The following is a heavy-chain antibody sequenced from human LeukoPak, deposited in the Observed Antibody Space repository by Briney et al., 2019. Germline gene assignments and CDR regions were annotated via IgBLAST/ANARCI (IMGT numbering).Heavy chain of an antibody. CDR1: GGSMSRYY. CDR2: IYTSGST. J-gene: IGHJ5*02. CDR3: ARVRYEGFDP. Sequence: LSETLSLTCTVSGGSMSRYYWSWIRQPAGKGLELIGRIYTSGSTNYNPSLKSRVTMSVDTSRNQFSLSLRSVTAADTAVYYCARVRYEGFDPWGQGTLVTVSS. D-gene: IGHD3-3*01. V-gene: IGHV4-4*07.